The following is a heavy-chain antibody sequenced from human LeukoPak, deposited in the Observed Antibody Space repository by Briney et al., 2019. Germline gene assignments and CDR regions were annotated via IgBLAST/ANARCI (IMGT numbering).Heavy chain of an antibody. CDR1: GGSISSSSYY. V-gene: IGHV3-23*01. CDR2: ISGSGGST. D-gene: IGHD3-10*01. J-gene: IGHJ4*02. Sequence: ETLSLTCTVSGGSISSSSYYWSWVRQAPGKGLEWVSAISGSGGSTYYADSVKGRFTISRDNSKNTRYLQMNSLRAEDTAVYYCAKRNYYGSGSNFDYWGQGTLVTVSS. CDR3: AKRNYYGSGSNFDY.